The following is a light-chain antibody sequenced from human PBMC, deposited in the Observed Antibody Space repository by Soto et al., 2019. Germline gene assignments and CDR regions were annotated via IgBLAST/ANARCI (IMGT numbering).Light chain of an antibody. CDR2: GAS. CDR1: QSVSSN. V-gene: IGKV3-15*01. Sequence: VMTQTQGALTLSPGERAALSCRASQSVSSNYLAWYQQRPGQAPRLVIYGASTRATGIPARFSGGGSGTEFTLTISSLQSEDFAVYYCQQYNSWPPITFGQGTRLEIK. J-gene: IGKJ5*01. CDR3: QQYNSWPPIT.